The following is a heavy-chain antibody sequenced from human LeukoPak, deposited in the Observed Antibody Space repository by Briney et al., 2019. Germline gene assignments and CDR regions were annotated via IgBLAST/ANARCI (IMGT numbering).Heavy chain of an antibody. CDR1: GYSISSGYY. Sequence: SETLSLTCAVSGYSISSGYYWGWIRQPPGKGREWIGSIYHSGSTYYNPSLKSRVTISVDTSKNQFSLKLSSVTAADTAVYYCARHATFYDSSGYSGDYWGQGTLVTVSS. CDR2: IYHSGST. J-gene: IGHJ4*02. D-gene: IGHD3-22*01. CDR3: ARHATFYDSSGYSGDY. V-gene: IGHV4-38-2*01.